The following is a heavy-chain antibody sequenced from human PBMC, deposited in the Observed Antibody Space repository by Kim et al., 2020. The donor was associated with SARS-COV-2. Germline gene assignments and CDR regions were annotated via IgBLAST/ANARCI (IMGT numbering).Heavy chain of an antibody. CDR3: ARDSEPYCSSTSCYYYYYMDV. V-gene: IGHV3-66*01. Sequence: GGSLRLSCAASGFTVSSNYMSWVRQAPGKGLEWVSVIYSGGSTYYADSVKGRFTISRDNSKNTLYLQMNSLRAEDTAVYYCARDSEPYCSSTSCYYYYYMDVWGTGTTVTVSS. D-gene: IGHD2-2*01. CDR2: IYSGGST. J-gene: IGHJ6*03. CDR1: GFTVSSNY.